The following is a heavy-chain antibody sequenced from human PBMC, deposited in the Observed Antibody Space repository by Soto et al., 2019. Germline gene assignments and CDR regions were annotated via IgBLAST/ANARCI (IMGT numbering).Heavy chain of an antibody. V-gene: IGHV2-5*01. D-gene: IGHD4-4*01. CDR2: IYWNDDT. J-gene: IGHJ5*02. Sequence: NXGPTLVNPTNTRMLTWKFSGFSLSAAGVVGFWIRRPPGKALEWIGLIYWNDDTPYSPSLKSRLTITADTSADQVGLTMTNMAPVDTARYYCAHKYSNKMVGHWGQGTLVTVSS. CDR3: AHKYSNKMVGH. CDR1: GFSLSAAGVV.